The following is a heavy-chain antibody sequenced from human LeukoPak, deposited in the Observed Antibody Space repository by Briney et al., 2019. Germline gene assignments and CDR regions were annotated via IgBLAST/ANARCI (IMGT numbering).Heavy chain of an antibody. V-gene: IGHV4-4*07. CDR1: GGSISSYY. CDR3: ARDFPIYYDSSGANPYYYYYGMDV. Sequence: SETLSLTCTVSGGSISSYYWSWIRQPAGKGLEWIGRIYTSGSTNYNPSLKSRVTMSVDTSKNQFSLKLSSVTAADTAVYYCARDFPIYYDSSGANPYYYYYGMDVWGQRTTVTVSS. CDR2: IYTSGST. D-gene: IGHD3-22*01. J-gene: IGHJ6*02.